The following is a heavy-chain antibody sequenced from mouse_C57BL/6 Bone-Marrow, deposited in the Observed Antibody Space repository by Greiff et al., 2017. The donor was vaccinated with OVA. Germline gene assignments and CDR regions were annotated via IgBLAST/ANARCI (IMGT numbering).Heavy chain of an antibody. V-gene: IGHV7-1*01. CDR2: SRNKANDYTT. CDR3: ARDVYYDYGY. J-gene: IGHJ2*01. CDR1: GFTFSDFY. D-gene: IGHD2-4*01. Sequence: EVQRVESGGGLVQSGRSLRLSCATSGFTFSDFYMEWVRQAPGKGLEWIAASRNKANDYTTEYSASVKGRFIVSRDTSQSILYLQMNALRAEDTAIYYCARDVYYDYGYWGQGTTLTVSS.